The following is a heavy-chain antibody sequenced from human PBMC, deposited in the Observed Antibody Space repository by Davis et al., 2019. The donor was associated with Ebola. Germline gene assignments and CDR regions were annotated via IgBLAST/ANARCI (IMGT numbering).Heavy chain of an antibody. CDR1: GYTFTSYG. CDR2: ISAYNGNT. Sequence: ASVKVSCKASGYTFTSYGISWVRQAPGQGLEWMGWISAYNGNTNYAQKFQGRVTMTRNTSISTAYMELSSLRSEDTAVYYCARGGTGYFDWLSHYYGMDVWGKGTTVTVSS. V-gene: IGHV1-18*04. D-gene: IGHD3-9*01. CDR3: ARGGTGYFDWLSHYYGMDV. J-gene: IGHJ6*04.